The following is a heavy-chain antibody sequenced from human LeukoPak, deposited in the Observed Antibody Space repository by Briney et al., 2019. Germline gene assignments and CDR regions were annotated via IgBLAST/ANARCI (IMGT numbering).Heavy chain of an antibody. CDR3: ARGDRYSSSWPFDF. J-gene: IGHJ4*02. Sequence: SETLSLTCAVYGGSLSGYYWSWIRQPPGKGLEWIGEINHSGTTNYNPSLKSRVIISVDTSKNQFSLKLSSVTAADTAVYYCARGDRYSSSWPFDFWGQGTLVTVSS. CDR1: GGSLSGYY. CDR2: INHSGTT. D-gene: IGHD6-13*01. V-gene: IGHV4-34*01.